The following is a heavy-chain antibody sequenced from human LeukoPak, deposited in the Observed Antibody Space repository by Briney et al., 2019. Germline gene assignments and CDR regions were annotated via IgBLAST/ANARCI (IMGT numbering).Heavy chain of an antibody. Sequence: ASVKVSCKASGYTFTSYDINWVRQATGQGLEWMGWMNPNSGNTGYAQKFQGRVTMTRNTSISTAYMELSSLRSEDTAVYYCARWCGGDCYYGGWGQGTLVTVSS. CDR2: MNPNSGNT. CDR3: ARWCGGDCYYGG. D-gene: IGHD2-21*02. J-gene: IGHJ4*02. V-gene: IGHV1-8*01. CDR1: GYTFTSYD.